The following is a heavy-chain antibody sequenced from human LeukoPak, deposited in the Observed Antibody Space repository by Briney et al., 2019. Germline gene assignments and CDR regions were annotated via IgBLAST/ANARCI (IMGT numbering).Heavy chain of an antibody. CDR1: GGSISSSSYY. CDR2: IYYSGST. Sequence: PSETLSLTCIVSGGSISSSSYYWGWIRQPPGKGLEWIGSIYYSGSTYYNPSLKSRVTISVDTSKNQFSLKLSSVTAADTAVYYCARQDYYYDSSGYFDAFDIWGQGTMVTVSS. CDR3: ARQDYYYDSSGYFDAFDI. V-gene: IGHV4-39*01. D-gene: IGHD3-22*01. J-gene: IGHJ3*02.